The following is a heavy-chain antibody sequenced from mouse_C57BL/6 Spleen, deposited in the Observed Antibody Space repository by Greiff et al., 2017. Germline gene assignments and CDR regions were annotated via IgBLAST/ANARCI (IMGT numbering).Heavy chain of an antibody. CDR2: ILPGSGST. CDR3: ARDYSSSEGFAY. CDR1: GYTFTGYW. Sequence: QVQLKESGAELMKPGASVKLSCKATGYTFTGYWIEWVKQRPGHGLEWIGAILPGSGSTKYNAKFKGKATFTTETSANTAYMQPSSLTTEDAGIYYCARDYSSSEGFAYWGQGTLGTVSA. V-gene: IGHV1-9*01. J-gene: IGHJ3*01. D-gene: IGHD1-1*01.